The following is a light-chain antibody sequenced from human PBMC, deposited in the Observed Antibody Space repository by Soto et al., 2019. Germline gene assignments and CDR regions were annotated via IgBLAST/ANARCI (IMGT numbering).Light chain of an antibody. Sequence: QSALTQPASVSGSPGQSITISCTGTSSDVGSYNLVSWYQQHPDKAPKLLIYEGTKRPSGVSDRFSGSKSGNAASLTISGLQAEDKADYYCCSYVGRNTYVFGTGTKVTVL. CDR1: SSDVGSYNL. J-gene: IGLJ1*01. CDR2: EGT. V-gene: IGLV2-23*01. CDR3: CSYVGRNTYV.